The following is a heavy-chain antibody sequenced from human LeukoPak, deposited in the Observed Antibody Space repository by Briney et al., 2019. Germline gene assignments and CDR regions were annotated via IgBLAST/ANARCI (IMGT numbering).Heavy chain of an antibody. CDR2: FDPEDGET. J-gene: IGHJ1*01. Sequence: ASVKVSCKVSGYTLTELSMHWVRQAPGKGLEWMGGFDPEDGETIYAQKFQGRVTITADKSTSTAYMELSSLRSEDTAVYYCARESLWVRRRAYFQHWGQGTLVTVSS. D-gene: IGHD5-12*01. V-gene: IGHV1-24*01. CDR3: ARESLWVRRRAYFQH. CDR1: GYTLTELS.